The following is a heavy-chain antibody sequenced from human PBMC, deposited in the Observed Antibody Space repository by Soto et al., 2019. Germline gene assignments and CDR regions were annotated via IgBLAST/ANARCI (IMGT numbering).Heavy chain of an antibody. Sequence: PSETLSLTCAVYGGSFSGYSWSWIRQPPGKGLEWIGEINHSGSTNYNPSLKSRVTISVDTSKNQFSLKLSSVTAADTAVYYCARLGVVVPAAMDSVDYWGQGTLVTVSS. CDR2: INHSGST. CDR3: ARLGVVVPAAMDSVDY. J-gene: IGHJ4*02. CDR1: GGSFSGYS. D-gene: IGHD2-2*01. V-gene: IGHV4-34*01.